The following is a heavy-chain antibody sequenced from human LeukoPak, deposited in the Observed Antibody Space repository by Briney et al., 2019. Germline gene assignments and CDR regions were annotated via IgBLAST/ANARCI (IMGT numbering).Heavy chain of an antibody. CDR3: ARENYSSGWYGIIDY. J-gene: IGHJ4*02. Sequence: PPETLSLTCTVSGGSISNYYWSWIRQPPGKGLEWIGYIYYSGNTNYNPSLKSRVTISVDTSKNQFSLKLSSVTAADTAVYYCARENYSSGWYGIIDYWGQGTLVTVSS. CDR2: IYYSGNT. V-gene: IGHV4-59*01. D-gene: IGHD6-19*01. CDR1: GGSISNYY.